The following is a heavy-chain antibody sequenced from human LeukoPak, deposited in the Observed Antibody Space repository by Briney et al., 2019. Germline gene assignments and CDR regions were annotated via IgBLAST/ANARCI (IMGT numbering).Heavy chain of an antibody. CDR2: ISSSSSYI. V-gene: IGHV3-21*01. CDR3: AREGPTNYYGMDV. CDR1: GLTFSGYS. Sequence: GGSLRLSCAASGLTFSGYSMNWVRQAPGKGLEWVSSISSSSSYIYYADSVKGRFTISRDNAKNSLYLQMNSLRAEDTAVYYCAREGPTNYYGMDVWGQGTTVTVSS. J-gene: IGHJ6*02.